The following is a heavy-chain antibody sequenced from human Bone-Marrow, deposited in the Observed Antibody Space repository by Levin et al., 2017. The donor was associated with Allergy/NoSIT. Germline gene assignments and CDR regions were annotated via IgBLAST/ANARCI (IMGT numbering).Heavy chain of an antibody. D-gene: IGHD4-17*01. V-gene: IGHV4-38-2*02. Sequence: PSETLSLTCTVSSYSIASPHHWGWIRQAPGKGLEWIGSLSHSGGGGLTPGGGAYYNPSLRSRVTLSLDTSKNQLSLNLDSVTAADTAVYFCARSSGDYVVDAFDVWGQGTMVTVS. CDR3: ARSSGDYVVDAFDV. J-gene: IGHJ3*01. CDR2: LSHSGGGGLTPGGGA. CDR1: SYSIASPHH.